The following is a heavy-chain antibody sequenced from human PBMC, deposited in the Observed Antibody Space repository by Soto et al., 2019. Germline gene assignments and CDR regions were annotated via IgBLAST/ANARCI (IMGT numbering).Heavy chain of an antibody. CDR1: GGSISSGGYY. CDR2: IHYSGST. V-gene: IGHV4-31*03. Sequence: QVQLQESGAGLVKPSQTLSLTCTVSGGSISSGGYYWSWIRQHPGKGLEWIGYIHYSGSTYYTPSRKSRVTTTVDTSKNHFSLKLSSVTAADTAVYCCARELKRGEVWFDPWGKGTLVTVSS. J-gene: IGHJ5*02. CDR3: ARELKRGEVWFDP.